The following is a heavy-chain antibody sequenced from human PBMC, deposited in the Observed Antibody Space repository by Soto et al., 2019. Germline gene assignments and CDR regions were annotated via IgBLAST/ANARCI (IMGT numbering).Heavy chain of an antibody. D-gene: IGHD1-7*01. CDR1: GGSFSGYY. CDR3: ARELGLRREGEFWFDP. Sequence: SETLSLTCAVYGGSFSGYYWSWIRQPPGKGLEWIGEINHSGSTNYNPSLKSRVTISVDTSKNQFSLKLSSVTAADTAVYYCARELGLRREGEFWFDPWGQGTLVTVSS. J-gene: IGHJ5*02. V-gene: IGHV4-34*01. CDR2: INHSGST.